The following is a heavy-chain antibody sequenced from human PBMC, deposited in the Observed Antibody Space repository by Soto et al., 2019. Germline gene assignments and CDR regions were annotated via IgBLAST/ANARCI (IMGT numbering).Heavy chain of an antibody. CDR1: GFTFSSYA. CDR3: ARDSGYSGYSYYYYGMDV. J-gene: IGHJ6*02. Sequence: QVQLVESGGGVVQPGRSLRLSCAASGFTFSSYAMHWVRQAPGKGLEWVAVISYDGSNKYYADSVEGRFTISRDNSTNTLYLQMNSLRAEDTAVYYCARDSGYSGYSYYYYGMDVWGQGTTVTVSS. D-gene: IGHD5-12*01. CDR2: ISYDGSNK. V-gene: IGHV3-30-3*01.